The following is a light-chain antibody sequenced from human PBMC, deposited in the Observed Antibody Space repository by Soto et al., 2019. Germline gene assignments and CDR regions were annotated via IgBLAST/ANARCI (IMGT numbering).Light chain of an antibody. CDR2: GAS. Sequence: EIVLTQSPGTLSLSPGESATLSCRASQSVSSSYLAWYQQKTGQAPRLLIYGASSRATGIPDRFSGSGSGTDLTLTISRLEPEDFAVYYCQQYGSSPRTCGQGTKVDIK. V-gene: IGKV3-20*01. CDR1: QSVSSSY. J-gene: IGKJ1*01. CDR3: QQYGSSPRT.